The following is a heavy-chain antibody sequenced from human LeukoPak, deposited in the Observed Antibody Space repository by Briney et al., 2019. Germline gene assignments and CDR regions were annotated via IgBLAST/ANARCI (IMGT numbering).Heavy chain of an antibody. CDR3: ARKRAPPRNWFDP. V-gene: IGHV3-74*01. CDR2: INSDGSST. Sequence: PGGSLRLSCAASGFTFSSYWMHWVRQAPGKGLVWVSRINSDGSSTSYADSVKGRFTISGDNAKNTLYLQMNSLRAEDTAVYYCARKRAPPRNWFDPWGQGTLVTVSS. CDR1: GFTFSSYW. J-gene: IGHJ5*02.